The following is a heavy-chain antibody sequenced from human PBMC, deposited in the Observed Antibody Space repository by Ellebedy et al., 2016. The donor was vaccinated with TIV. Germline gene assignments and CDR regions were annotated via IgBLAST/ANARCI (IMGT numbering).Heavy chain of an antibody. Sequence: GESLKISCAASGFTFSSYWMSWVRQAPGKGLEWVAHIKQDGSEKYYVDSVKGRFTISRDNAKNSLYLQMNSLRDEDTAVYNCARDPDYSNREYYFDYWGQGTLVTVSS. CDR2: IKQDGSEK. J-gene: IGHJ4*02. D-gene: IGHD4-11*01. CDR1: GFTFSSYW. V-gene: IGHV3-7*01. CDR3: ARDPDYSNREYYFDY.